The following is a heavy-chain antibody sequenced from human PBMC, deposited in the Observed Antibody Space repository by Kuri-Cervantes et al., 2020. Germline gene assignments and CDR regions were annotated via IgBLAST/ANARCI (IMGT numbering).Heavy chain of an antibody. D-gene: IGHD6-19*01. CDR1: GFTFSSFG. CDR2: ISYDGSNK. J-gene: IGHJ4*02. V-gene: IGHV3-30*18. Sequence: GGSLRLSCAASGFTFSSFGMHWVRQAPGKGLQWVAVISYDGSNKYYADSVKGRFTISRDNAKNSLYLQMNSLRGEDTAVYFRAKCQGTGWYDYWGQGTLVTVSS. CDR3: AKCQGTGWYDY.